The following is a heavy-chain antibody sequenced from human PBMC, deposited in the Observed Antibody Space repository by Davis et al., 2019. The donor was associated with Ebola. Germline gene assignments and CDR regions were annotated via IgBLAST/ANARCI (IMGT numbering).Heavy chain of an antibody. Sequence: GESLKISCAASGFTFSSYSMNWVRQAPGKGLEWVSSISSSSSYIYYADSVKGRFTISRDNAKNSLYLQMNSLRAEDTAVYYCAKARIAVAGTQNYFDYWGQGTLVTVSS. CDR1: GFTFSSYS. J-gene: IGHJ4*02. CDR2: ISSSSSYI. V-gene: IGHV3-21*01. D-gene: IGHD6-19*01. CDR3: AKARIAVAGTQNYFDY.